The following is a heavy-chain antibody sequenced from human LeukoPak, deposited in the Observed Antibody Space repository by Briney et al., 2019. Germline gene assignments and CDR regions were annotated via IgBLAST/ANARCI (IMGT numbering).Heavy chain of an antibody. CDR1: GDSITSIS. Sequence: SSETLSLICSVSGDSITSISWSWIRQPPGKGLEWIGYVHYSGTPNYNLSLRSRVSMSADTSKNQFSLKLISVTAADTAAYYCARGGWSLDRWGQGTLVTVSS. D-gene: IGHD6-19*01. CDR2: VHYSGTP. CDR3: ARGGWSLDR. J-gene: IGHJ5*02. V-gene: IGHV4-59*01.